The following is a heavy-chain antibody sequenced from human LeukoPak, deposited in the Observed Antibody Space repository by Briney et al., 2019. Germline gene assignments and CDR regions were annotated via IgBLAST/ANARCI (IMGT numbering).Heavy chain of an antibody. CDR2: IYQSGST. CDR3: ARGRNNWFDP. J-gene: IGHJ5*02. V-gene: IGHV4-30-2*01. Sequence: SETLSLTCAVSGDSISSGGYSWSWIRQPPGKGLEWIGYIYQSGSTYYNPSVRSRVTISVDRSNNQFSLTLSSVTAADTAVYYCARGRNNWFDPWGQGTLVTVSS. CDR1: GDSISSGGYS.